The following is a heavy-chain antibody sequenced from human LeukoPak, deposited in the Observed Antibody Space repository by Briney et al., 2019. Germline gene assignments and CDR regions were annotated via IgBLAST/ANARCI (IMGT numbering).Heavy chain of an antibody. CDR2: IYYSRST. Sequence: SETLSLTCTVSGGSVSSSSYYWGWIRQPPGNGLEWIGSIYYSRSTYYNPSLKSRVTISVDTSKNQFSLKLSSVTAADTAVYSCARHVAGYRGIQLWFDPWGQGTLVTVSS. V-gene: IGHV4-39*01. CDR1: GGSVSSSSYY. J-gene: IGHJ5*02. D-gene: IGHD5-18*01. CDR3: ARHVAGYRGIQLWFDP.